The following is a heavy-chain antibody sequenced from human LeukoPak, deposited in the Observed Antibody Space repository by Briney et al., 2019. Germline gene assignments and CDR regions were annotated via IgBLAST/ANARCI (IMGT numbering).Heavy chain of an antibody. CDR3: ARSRWLQSTPFDY. Sequence: SETLSLTCAVYGGSFSGYYWSWIRQPPGKGLEWIGEINHSGSTNYNPSLKSRVTISVDTSKNQFSLKLSSVTAADTAVYYCARSRWLQSTPFDYWGQGTLVTVSS. J-gene: IGHJ4*02. CDR1: GGSFSGYY. CDR2: INHSGST. V-gene: IGHV4-34*01. D-gene: IGHD5-24*01.